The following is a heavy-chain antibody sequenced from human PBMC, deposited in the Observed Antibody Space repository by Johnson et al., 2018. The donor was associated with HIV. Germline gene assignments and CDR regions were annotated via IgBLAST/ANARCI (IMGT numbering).Heavy chain of an antibody. Sequence: QVQLVESGGGVVQPGRSLRLSCAASGFTFSSYGMHWVRQAPGKGLEWVAVIWYDGSNKYYADSVKGRFTISRDNSKNTLYLQMNNVRAEDTAVYYCARGQLDNAFDIWGQGTMVTVFS. CDR2: IWYDGSNK. J-gene: IGHJ3*02. D-gene: IGHD6-13*01. CDR1: GFTFSSYG. V-gene: IGHV3-33*01. CDR3: ARGQLDNAFDI.